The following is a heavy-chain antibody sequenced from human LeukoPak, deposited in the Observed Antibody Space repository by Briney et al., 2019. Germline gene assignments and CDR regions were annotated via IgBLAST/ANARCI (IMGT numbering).Heavy chain of an antibody. CDR2: INHSGSA. Sequence: TSETLSLTCAVYGGSLSGSYWSWIRQPPGKGLEWIGEINHSGSANYNPSLKSRVTLSIDKSKNQFSLNLNSVTAADTAVYYCARAQRDSGYYKVDYWGQGTLVTVSS. J-gene: IGHJ4*02. D-gene: IGHD3-3*01. CDR1: GGSLSGSY. V-gene: IGHV4-34*01. CDR3: ARAQRDSGYYKVDY.